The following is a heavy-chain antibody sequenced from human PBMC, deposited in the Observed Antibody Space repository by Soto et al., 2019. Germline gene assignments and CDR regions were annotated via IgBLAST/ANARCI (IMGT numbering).Heavy chain of an antibody. J-gene: IGHJ4*02. V-gene: IGHV2-5*02. CDR1: GFSLSTSGVG. D-gene: IGHD4-17*01. CDR2: IYWDDSK. CDR3: AHKGYGDYPLDY. Sequence: QITLKESGPALVKPTQTLTLTCTFSGFSLSTSGVGVGWIRQPPGKALEWLAVIYWDDSKHYSPSPESRLTITTDTSKNQVVLTMTNMDPVDTATYFCAHKGYGDYPLDYWGQGTLVTVSS.